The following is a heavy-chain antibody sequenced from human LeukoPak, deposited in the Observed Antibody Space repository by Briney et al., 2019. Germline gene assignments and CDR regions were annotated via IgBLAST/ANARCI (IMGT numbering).Heavy chain of an antibody. D-gene: IGHD6-13*01. J-gene: IGHJ5*02. CDR2: IYTSGST. CDR1: GGSISSYY. Sequence: SETLSLTCTVSGGSISSYYWSWIRQPAGKGLEWIGRIYTSGSTNYNPSLKSRVTMSVDTSKNQFSLKLSSVTAADTAVYYCAREALSSSSVGNWFDPCGQGTLVTVSS. V-gene: IGHV4-4*07. CDR3: AREALSSSSVGNWFDP.